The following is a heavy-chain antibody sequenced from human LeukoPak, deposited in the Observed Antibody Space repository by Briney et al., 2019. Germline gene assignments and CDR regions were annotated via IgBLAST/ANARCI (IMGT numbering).Heavy chain of an antibody. D-gene: IGHD3-10*01. CDR3: ARDSPASGLLWFGESYYFDY. V-gene: IGHV1-18*04. CDR2: VSAYNGNT. CDR1: GYTFTSYG. J-gene: IGHJ4*02. Sequence: ASVTVSCKASGYTFTSYGISWVRQAPGQGLEWMGWVSAYNGNTNYAQKLQGRVTMTTDTSTSTAYMELRSLRSDDTAVYYCARDSPASGLLWFGESYYFDYWGQGTLVTVSS.